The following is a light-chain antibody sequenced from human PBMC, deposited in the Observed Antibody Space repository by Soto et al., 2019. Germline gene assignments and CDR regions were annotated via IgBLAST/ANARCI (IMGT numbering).Light chain of an antibody. CDR3: SSYTSSSTLVV. CDR2: EVS. CDR1: SSDDGGYNY. V-gene: IGLV2-14*01. Sequence: QSALTQPASVSGSPGQSITISCTGTSSDDGGYNYVSWYQQHPGKAPKLRIYEVSNRPSGVSNRFSGSKSGNTASLTISGLQAEDEADYYCSSYTSSSTLVVFGGGTKLTVL. J-gene: IGLJ2*01.